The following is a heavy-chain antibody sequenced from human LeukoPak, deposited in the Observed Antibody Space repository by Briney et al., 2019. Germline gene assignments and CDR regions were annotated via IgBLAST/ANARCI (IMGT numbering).Heavy chain of an antibody. Sequence: SETLSLTCTVSGGSISSSSYYWGWIRQPPGKGLEWIGSIYYSGSTYYSPSLKSRVTISVDMSKNQFSLKLSSVTAADTAVYYCATQGATLYYFDYWGQGTLVTVSS. V-gene: IGHV4-39*01. CDR3: ATQGATLYYFDY. CDR2: IYYSGST. CDR1: GGSISSSSYY. D-gene: IGHD1-26*01. J-gene: IGHJ4*02.